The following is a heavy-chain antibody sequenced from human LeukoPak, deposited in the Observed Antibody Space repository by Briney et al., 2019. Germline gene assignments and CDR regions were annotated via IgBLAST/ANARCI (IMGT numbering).Heavy chain of an antibody. CDR1: GYTFTGYY. D-gene: IGHD5-12*01. CDR3: ARGRLRLDPYGMDV. V-gene: IGHV1-2*04. CDR2: INPNSGGT. J-gene: IGHJ6*02. Sequence: ASVKVSCKASGYTFTGYYMHWVRQAPGQGLEWMGWINPNSGGTNYAQKFQGWVTMTRDTSISTAYMELSRLRSDDTAVYYCARGRLRLDPYGMDVWGQGTTVTVSS.